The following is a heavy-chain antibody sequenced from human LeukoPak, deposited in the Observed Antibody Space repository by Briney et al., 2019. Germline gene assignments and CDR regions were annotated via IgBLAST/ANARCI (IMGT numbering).Heavy chain of an antibody. CDR2: ISYDGSNK. J-gene: IGHJ4*02. V-gene: IGHV3-30*03. D-gene: IGHD6-13*01. Sequence: GGSLRLSCAASGFTFSSYGMHWVRQAPGKGLEWVAVISYDGSNKYYADSVKGRFTISRDNAKNSLYLQMNSLRAEDTAVYYCARGYSSSWYLPDYWGQGTLVTVSS. CDR3: ARGYSSSWYLPDY. CDR1: GFTFSSYG.